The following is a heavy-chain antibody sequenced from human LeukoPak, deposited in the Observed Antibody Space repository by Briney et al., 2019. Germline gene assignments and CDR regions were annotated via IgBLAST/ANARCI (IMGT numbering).Heavy chain of an antibody. CDR2: INPNSGGT. J-gene: IGHJ4*02. CDR1: GNTFSGYY. Sequence: ASVKVSCKASGNTFSGYYMHWVRQAPGQGLEWMGWINPNSGGTNYAQKFQGRVTMTRDTSISTAYMELSRLRSDDTAVYYCARGIKVVVAKVVDYWGQGTLVTVSS. D-gene: IGHD2-15*01. V-gene: IGHV1-2*02. CDR3: ARGIKVVVAKVVDY.